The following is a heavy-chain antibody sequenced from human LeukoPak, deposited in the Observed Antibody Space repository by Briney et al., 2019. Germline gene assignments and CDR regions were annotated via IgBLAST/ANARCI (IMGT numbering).Heavy chain of an antibody. CDR2: IYSGGST. Sequence: PGGSLRLSCAASGFTVSSNSMSWVRQAPGKGLKWVSVIYSGGSTYYADSVKGRFTLSRDDSKNTLYLQMNSLRAEDTAVYYCAREAMVTNAFDIWGQGTMVTVSS. D-gene: IGHD5-18*01. CDR3: AREAMVTNAFDI. J-gene: IGHJ3*02. V-gene: IGHV3-53*01. CDR1: GFTVSSNS.